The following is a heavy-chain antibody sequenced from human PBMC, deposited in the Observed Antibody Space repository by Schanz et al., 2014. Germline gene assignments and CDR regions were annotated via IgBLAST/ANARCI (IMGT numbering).Heavy chain of an antibody. V-gene: IGHV1-2*02. D-gene: IGHD4-17*01. CDR2: INPNSGGT. J-gene: IGHJ4*02. Sequence: QVHLVQSGAEVKKPGASVKVSCKASGYIFTSYYMHWVRQAPGQGLEWMGRINPNSGGTNYAQKFQGRVTMTRDTSISTAYMELSSLRSDDTAVYYCARELRLEYYFDYWGQGTQVTVSS. CDR1: GYIFTSYY. CDR3: ARELRLEYYFDY.